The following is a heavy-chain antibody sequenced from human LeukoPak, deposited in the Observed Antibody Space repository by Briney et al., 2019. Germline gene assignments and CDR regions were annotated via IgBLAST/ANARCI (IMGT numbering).Heavy chain of an antibody. CDR1: GGSISGGGYY. V-gene: IGHV4-30-2*01. Sequence: SETLSLTCTVSGGSISGGGYYWSWIRQPPGKGLEWIGYIYHSGSTYYNPSLKSRVTISVDRSKNQFSLKLSSVTAADTAVYYCAREGIVATKGDWGQGTLVTVSS. CDR2: IYHSGST. J-gene: IGHJ4*02. CDR3: AREGIVATKGD. D-gene: IGHD5-12*01.